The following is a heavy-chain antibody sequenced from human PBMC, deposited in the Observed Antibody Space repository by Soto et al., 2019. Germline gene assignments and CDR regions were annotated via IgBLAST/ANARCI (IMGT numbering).Heavy chain of an antibody. D-gene: IGHD6-13*01. Sequence: ASVKVSCKASGYTFTGYYMHWVRQAPGQGLEWMGWINPNSGGKNYAQKFQGRVTMTRDTSISTAYMELSRLRSDDTAVYYCARGRGIGSSSWYIGAHNAFDIWGQGTMVTVSS. V-gene: IGHV1-2*02. CDR3: ARGRGIGSSSWYIGAHNAFDI. J-gene: IGHJ3*02. CDR1: GYTFTGYY. CDR2: INPNSGGK.